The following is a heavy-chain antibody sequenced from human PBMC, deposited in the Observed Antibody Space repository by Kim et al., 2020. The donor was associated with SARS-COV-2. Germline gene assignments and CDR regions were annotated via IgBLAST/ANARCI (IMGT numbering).Heavy chain of an antibody. CDR1: GGTFSSYA. CDR2: IIPILGIA. J-gene: IGHJ4*02. Sequence: SVKVSCKASGGTFSSYAISWVRQAPGQGLEWMGRIIPILGIANYAQKFQGRVTITADKSTSTAYMELSSLRSEDTAVYYCARDLGGIAAPDFDYWGQGTLVTVSS. D-gene: IGHD6-6*01. V-gene: IGHV1-69*04. CDR3: ARDLGGIAAPDFDY.